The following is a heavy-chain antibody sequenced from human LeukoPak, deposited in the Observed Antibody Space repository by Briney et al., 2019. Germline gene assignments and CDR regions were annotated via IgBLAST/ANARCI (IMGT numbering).Heavy chain of an antibody. CDR2: IYYSGST. CDR1: GGSISSYY. V-gene: IGHV4-59*08. D-gene: IGHD5-12*01. J-gene: IGHJ4*02. Sequence: PSETLSLTCTVSGGSISSYYWSWIRQPPGKGLEWIGYIYYSGSTNYNPSLKSRVTISVDTSKNQFSLKLSSVTAADTAAYYCARRSPAKRWLQSERGDYFDYWGQGTLVTVSS. CDR3: ARRSPAKRWLQSERGDYFDY.